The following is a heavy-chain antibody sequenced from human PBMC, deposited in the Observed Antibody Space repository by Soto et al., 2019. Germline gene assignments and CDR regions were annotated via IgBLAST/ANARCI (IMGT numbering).Heavy chain of an antibody. CDR3: AKWYCSGGSCYPTFDS. CDR1: GFTLKNYA. CDR2: ISGSGGST. Sequence: PGGSLRLSCAGSGFTLKNYAMSWVRQAPGKGLEWVSGISGSGGSTYYTDSVRGRFTMSRDSSKNTLYLQMNSLRAEDTAVYYCAKWYCSGGSCYPTFDSWGQGTLVTVSS. J-gene: IGHJ4*02. D-gene: IGHD2-15*01. V-gene: IGHV3-23*01.